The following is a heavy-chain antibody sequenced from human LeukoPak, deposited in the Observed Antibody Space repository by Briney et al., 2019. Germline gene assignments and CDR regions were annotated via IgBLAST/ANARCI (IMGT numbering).Heavy chain of an antibody. Sequence: ASVKVSCKASGYTFTSYDINWVRQATGQGLEWMGWMNPNSGNTGYAQKFQGRVTMTRNTSISTAYMELSSLRSEDTAVYYCAGGRNAQVVVVITTVVFDYWGQGTLVTVSS. CDR3: AGGRNAQVVVVITTVVFDY. V-gene: IGHV1-8*01. CDR1: GYTFTSYD. J-gene: IGHJ4*02. D-gene: IGHD3-22*01. CDR2: MNPNSGNT.